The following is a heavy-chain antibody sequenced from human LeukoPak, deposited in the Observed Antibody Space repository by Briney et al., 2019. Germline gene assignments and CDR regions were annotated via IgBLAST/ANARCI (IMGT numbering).Heavy chain of an antibody. Sequence: GSLRLSCAASGFTFSSYAMSWIRQPPGKGPEWIGYIYYSGSTNYNPSLKSRVTISVDTSKNQFSLKLSSVTAADTAVYYCATLYYYDSGGYSYYVDYWGQGTLVTVSS. CDR3: ATLYYYDSGGYSYYVDY. J-gene: IGHJ4*02. V-gene: IGHV4-59*08. CDR1: GFTFSSYA. D-gene: IGHD3-22*01. CDR2: IYYSGST.